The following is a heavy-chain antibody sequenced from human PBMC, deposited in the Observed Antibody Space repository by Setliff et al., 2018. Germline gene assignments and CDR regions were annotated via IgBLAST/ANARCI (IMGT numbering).Heavy chain of an antibody. D-gene: IGHD5-18*01. CDR3: AREGVDTRSSTDYRYYMDV. Sequence: ASVKVSCKASGYTFTGHYIHWVRQAPGQGLEWMGWINPRTGVTNYAQKFKGRVTMTRDTSITTVYMDLSSLKSDDTAVYFCAREGVDTRSSTDYRYYMDVWGKGTTVTVSS. J-gene: IGHJ6*03. CDR1: GYTFTGHY. CDR2: INPRTGVT. V-gene: IGHV1-2*02.